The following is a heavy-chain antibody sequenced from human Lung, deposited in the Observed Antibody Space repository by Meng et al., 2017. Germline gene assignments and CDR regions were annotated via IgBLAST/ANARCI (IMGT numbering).Heavy chain of an antibody. V-gene: IGHV4-34*01. D-gene: IGHD4-11*01. Sequence: QVQSQQWGAGLLKPSEPLSLTCVVSGGSFSDYYWSWIRQPPGKGLEWIREINHSGSTNYNPSLESRATISVDTSQNNLSLKLSSVTAADSAVYYCARGPTTMAHDFDYWGQGTLVTVSS. CDR1: GGSFSDYY. CDR3: ARGPTTMAHDFDY. J-gene: IGHJ4*02. CDR2: INHSGST.